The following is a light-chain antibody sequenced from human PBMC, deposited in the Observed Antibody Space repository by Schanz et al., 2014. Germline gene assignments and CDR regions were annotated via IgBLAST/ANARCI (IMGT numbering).Light chain of an antibody. Sequence: QSALTQPASVSGSPGQSITISCTGTSSDVGGYNDVSWYQQHPGKAPKLMIYDVSNRPSGVSSRFSGSKSVTTASLTISGLQAEDEADYYCSSYTSSSTLIFGGGTKLTVL. V-gene: IGLV2-14*01. CDR3: SSYTSSSTLI. CDR2: DVS. CDR1: SSDVGGYND. J-gene: IGLJ2*01.